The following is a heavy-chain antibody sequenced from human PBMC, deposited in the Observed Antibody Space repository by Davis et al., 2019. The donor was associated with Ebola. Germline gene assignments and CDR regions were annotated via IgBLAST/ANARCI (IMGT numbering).Heavy chain of an antibody. J-gene: IGHJ6*02. CDR2: ISSSGSTI. Sequence: PGGSLRLSCAASGFTFSSYEMNWVRQAPGKGLEWVSYISSSGSTIYYADSVKGRFTISRDNAKNSLYLQMNSLRAEDTAVYYCAREEYSWGLYYYYGMDVWGQGTTVTVSS. D-gene: IGHD5-18*01. CDR1: GFTFSSYE. CDR3: AREEYSWGLYYYYGMDV. V-gene: IGHV3-48*03.